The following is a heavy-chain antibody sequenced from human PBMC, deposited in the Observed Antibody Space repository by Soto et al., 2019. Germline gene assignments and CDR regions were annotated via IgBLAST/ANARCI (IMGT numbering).Heavy chain of an antibody. V-gene: IGHV4-61*01. D-gene: IGHD5-18*01. J-gene: IGHJ4*02. CDR1: GGSVSSGSYY. Sequence: SETLSLTCTVSGGSVSSGSYYWSWIRQPPGKGLEWIGYIYYSGSTNYNPSLKGRVTISVDTSKNQFSLKLSSVTAADTAVYYCATMKGVYSYGEGYFDYWGQGTLVTVSS. CDR2: IYYSGST. CDR3: ATMKGVYSYGEGYFDY.